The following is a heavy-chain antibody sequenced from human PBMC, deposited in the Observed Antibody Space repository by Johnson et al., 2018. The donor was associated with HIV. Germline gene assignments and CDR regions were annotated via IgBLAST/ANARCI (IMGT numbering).Heavy chain of an antibody. CDR2: ISWNSGSI. V-gene: IGHV3-9*01. CDR3: ASGHSAY. Sequence: VLLVESGGGLVQPGGSLRLSCAASGFTFSSYDMHWVRQAPGKGLEWVSGISWNSGSIGYADSVKGRFTISRDNAKNSLYLQMNNLRADDTAMYYCASGHSAYWGRGTMVTVSS. CDR1: GFTFSSYD. D-gene: IGHD5-12*01. J-gene: IGHJ3*01.